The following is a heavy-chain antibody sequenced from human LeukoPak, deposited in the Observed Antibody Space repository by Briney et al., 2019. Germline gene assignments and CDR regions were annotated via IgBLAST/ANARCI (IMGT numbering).Heavy chain of an antibody. CDR1: GGSISSYY. CDR2: IYYSGST. D-gene: IGHD6-6*01. V-gene: IGHV4-59*01. CDR3: ARGGDLAARALDY. J-gene: IGHJ4*02. Sequence: SETLSLTFTVSGGSISSYYWSWIRQPPGKGLEWIGYIYYSGSTNYNPSLKSRVTISVDTSKNQFSLKLSSVTAADTAVYYCARGGDLAARALDYWGQGTLVTVSS.